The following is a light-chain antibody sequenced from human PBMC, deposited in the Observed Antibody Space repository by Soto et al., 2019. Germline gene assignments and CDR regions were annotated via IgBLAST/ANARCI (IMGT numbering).Light chain of an antibody. Sequence: VLTQPPSASGSPGQSVTISCTGTSSDVGAYDYVSWYQQHPGKAPKLMIYEINKRPSGVPDRFSGSKSGNTASLTVSGLQAEDEADCYCSSFAGSNNFPYVFGTGTKVTVL. CDR3: SSFAGSNNFPYV. V-gene: IGLV2-8*01. J-gene: IGLJ1*01. CDR1: SSDVGAYDY. CDR2: EIN.